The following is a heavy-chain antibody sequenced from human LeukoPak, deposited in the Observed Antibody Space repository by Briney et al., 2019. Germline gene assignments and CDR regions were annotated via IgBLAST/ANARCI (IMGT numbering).Heavy chain of an antibody. J-gene: IGHJ4*02. CDR1: GFTFSSYA. Sequence: GGSLRLSCAASGFTFSSYAMHWVRQAPGKGLEWVAVISYDGSNKYYADSVKGRFTISRDNSKNTLYLQMNSLRAEDTAVYYCARDRGASSSWPPGPWGQGTLVTVSS. CDR3: ARDRGASSSWPPGP. CDR2: ISYDGSNK. D-gene: IGHD6-13*01. V-gene: IGHV3-30-3*01.